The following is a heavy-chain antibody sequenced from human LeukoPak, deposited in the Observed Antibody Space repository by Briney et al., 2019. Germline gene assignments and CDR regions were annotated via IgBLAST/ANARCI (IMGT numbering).Heavy chain of an antibody. D-gene: IGHD5-18*01. J-gene: IGHJ6*03. CDR3: AREGSGYSYGYARYYYYMDV. CDR1: GGSISSGDYY. Sequence: PSRTLSLTCTVSGGSISSGDYYWSRIRQPPGKGLEWIGYIYYSGSTYYNPSLKSRVTISVDTSKNQFSLKLSSVTAADTAVYYCAREGSGYSYGYARYYYYMDVWGKGTTVTVSS. V-gene: IGHV4-30-4*01. CDR2: IYYSGST.